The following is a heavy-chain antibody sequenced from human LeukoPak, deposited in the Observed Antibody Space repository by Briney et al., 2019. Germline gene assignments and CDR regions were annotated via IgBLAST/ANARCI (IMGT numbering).Heavy chain of an antibody. CDR3: ATPYSSSSIAY. D-gene: IGHD6-6*01. J-gene: IGHJ4*02. V-gene: IGHV5-51*01. Sequence: GESLNISCKGSGYSFTTYWIGWVRQMPGKGLEWMGIIYPGDSDTRYSPSFQGQVTISADKSISTAYLQWSSLKASDTAMYYCATPYSSSSIAYWGQATPLTVSS. CDR1: GYSFTTYW. CDR2: IYPGDSDT.